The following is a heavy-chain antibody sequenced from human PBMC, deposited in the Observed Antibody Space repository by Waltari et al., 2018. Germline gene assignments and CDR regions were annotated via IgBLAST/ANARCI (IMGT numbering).Heavy chain of an antibody. D-gene: IGHD6-19*01. J-gene: IGHJ6*02. CDR3: ARAPSVAGMEVYYYGMDV. CDR2: TIPLGGKP. Sequence: QVQLVQSGAEVKKPGSSVKVSCKASGGTFSRSAISWVRQAPGQGLEWMGRTIPLGGKPNDGKKFQGRVTITAGKSTGTAYMGLSSLRSEDTAVYYCARAPSVAGMEVYYYGMDVWGQGTTVTVSS. V-gene: IGHV1-69*09. CDR1: GGTFSRSA.